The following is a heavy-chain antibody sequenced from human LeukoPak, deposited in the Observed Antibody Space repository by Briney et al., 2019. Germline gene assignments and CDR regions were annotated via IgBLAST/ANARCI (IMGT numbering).Heavy chain of an antibody. Sequence: ASVKVSCKASGYTFTSYGISWVRQAPGQGLEWMGWISAYNGNTNYAQKLQGRVTMTTDTSTSTAYMELRSLRSDDTDVYYCARYSYGYPYYYGMDVWSQGTTVTVSS. D-gene: IGHD5-18*01. CDR2: ISAYNGNT. CDR3: ARYSYGYPYYYGMDV. V-gene: IGHV1-18*01. CDR1: GYTFTSYG. J-gene: IGHJ6*02.